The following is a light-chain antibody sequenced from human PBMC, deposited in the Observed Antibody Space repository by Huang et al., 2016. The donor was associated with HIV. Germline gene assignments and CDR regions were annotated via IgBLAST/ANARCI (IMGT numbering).Light chain of an antibody. CDR3: QQYNSYHT. V-gene: IGKV1-5*03. CDR1: QSINSW. J-gene: IGKJ2*01. CDR2: KAS. Sequence: DIQMIQSPSTLSASVGDRVTITCRDSQSINSWLDWVQQKPGKAPKLLIYKASFLESGVPSRFSGSGSGTEFTLTITSLQPDDSATYYCQQYNSYHTFGQGTKLEIK.